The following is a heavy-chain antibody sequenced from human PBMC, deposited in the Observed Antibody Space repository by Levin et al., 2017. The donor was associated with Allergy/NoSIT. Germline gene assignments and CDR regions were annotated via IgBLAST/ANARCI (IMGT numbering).Heavy chain of an antibody. CDR3: ARRGTRYYYYYMDV. CDR2: IYPGDSDT. J-gene: IGHJ6*03. Sequence: KVSCQGSGYSFTSYWIGWVRQVPGKGLEWMGVIYPGDSDTRYSPSFHGQVTISADKSISTAYLQWSSLKASDTAYYYGARRGTRYYYYYMDVWGKGTTVTVSS. CDR1: GYSFTSYW. D-gene: IGHD1-1*01. V-gene: IGHV5-51*01.